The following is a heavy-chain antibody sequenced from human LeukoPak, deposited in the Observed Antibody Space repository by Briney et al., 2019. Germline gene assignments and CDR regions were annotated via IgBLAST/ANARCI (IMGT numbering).Heavy chain of an antibody. J-gene: IGHJ4*02. CDR1: GFAFTNFA. CDR2: LSGSGSST. Sequence: GGSLRLSCAASGFAFTNFAMSWVRQAPGKGLFWVSALSGSGSSTYYADSVKGRFTISRDNSKNTLYLQMNSLRAEDTAVYYCAKDLEMGFDYWGQGTLVTVSS. CDR3: AKDLEMGFDY. D-gene: IGHD1-1*01. V-gene: IGHV3-23*01.